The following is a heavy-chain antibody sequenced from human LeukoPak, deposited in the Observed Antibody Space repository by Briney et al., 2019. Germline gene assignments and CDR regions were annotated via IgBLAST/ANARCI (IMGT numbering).Heavy chain of an antibody. D-gene: IGHD6-19*01. CDR3: ATVMWSSVAVNGDWFDP. V-gene: IGHV1-24*01. Sequence: ASVKVSCKVSGYTLTELSMHWVRQAPGKGLEWMGGFDPEDGETIYAQKFQGRVTMTEDTSTDTAYMELSSLRSEDTAVYYCATVMWSSVAVNGDWFDPWGQGTLVTASS. J-gene: IGHJ5*02. CDR1: GYTLTELS. CDR2: FDPEDGET.